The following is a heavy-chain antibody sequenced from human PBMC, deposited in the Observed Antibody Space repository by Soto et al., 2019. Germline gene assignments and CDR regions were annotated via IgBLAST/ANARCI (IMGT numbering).Heavy chain of an antibody. CDR1: GFTFRSYG. V-gene: IGHV3-30*18. CDR3: AKEGGLSGSYYISSSYYFDY. Sequence: QVQLVESGGGVVQPGRSLRLSCVASGFTFRSYGMHWVRQAPGKGLEWVAIISYDGSNTYYADSVKGRFTISRDNSKNTLNLQMNSLRAEDTSVYYCAKEGGLSGSYYISSSYYFDYWGQGTLVTVSS. D-gene: IGHD1-26*01. CDR2: ISYDGSNT. J-gene: IGHJ4*02.